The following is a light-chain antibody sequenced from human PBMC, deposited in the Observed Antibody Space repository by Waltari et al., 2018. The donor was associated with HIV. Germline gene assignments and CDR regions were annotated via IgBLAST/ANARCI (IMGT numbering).Light chain of an antibody. Sequence: QLVLTQSPSASASLGASVKLTCTLSSGHSRYAIAWHQQQPEKGPRYLMKVNSDGSHTMGDVIPDRCSGASCGAEHYLTISSLQSEEEAGFYCRTWGTGIDVFVTGTKVTVL. V-gene: IGLV4-69*01. CDR3: RTWGTGIDV. CDR1: SGHSRYA. CDR2: VNSDGSH. J-gene: IGLJ1*01.